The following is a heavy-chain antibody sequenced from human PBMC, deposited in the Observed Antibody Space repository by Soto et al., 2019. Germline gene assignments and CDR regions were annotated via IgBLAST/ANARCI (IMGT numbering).Heavy chain of an antibody. CDR3: ARGYCSSTICYIWDNWFDP. CDR2: IYYSGRT. V-gene: IGHV4-59*01. J-gene: IGHJ5*02. D-gene: IGHD2-2*02. Sequence: QVQLQESGPGLVKPSETLSLTCTVSGGSISSYYWSWIRQPPGKGLEWIGYIYYSGRTNYNPSLKSRLTISVDTSKTQFSLKLSSVTAADTAVYYCARGYCSSTICYIWDNWFDPWGQGTLVTVSS. CDR1: GGSISSYY.